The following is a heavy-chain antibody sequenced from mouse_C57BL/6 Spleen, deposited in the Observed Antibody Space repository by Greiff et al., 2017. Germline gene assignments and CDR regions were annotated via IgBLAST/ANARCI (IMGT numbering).Heavy chain of an antibody. CDR2: IDPSDSET. Sequence: QVQLQQPGAELVRPGSSVKLSCKASGYTFTSYWMHWVKQRPIQGLEWIGNIDPSDSETHYNQKFKDKATLTVDKSSSTAYMQLSSLTSEDSAVYYCARGYGYDEAWFAYWGQGTLVTVSA. V-gene: IGHV1-52*01. D-gene: IGHD2-2*01. J-gene: IGHJ3*01. CDR3: ARGYGYDEAWFAY. CDR1: GYTFTSYW.